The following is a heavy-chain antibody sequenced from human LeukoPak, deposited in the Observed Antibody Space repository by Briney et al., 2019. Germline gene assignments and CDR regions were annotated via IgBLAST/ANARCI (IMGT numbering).Heavy chain of an antibody. CDR3: AKAPVTTCSGAYCYPFDY. CDR1: GFTLSSYA. Sequence: GGSLRLSCAASGFTLSSYAMSWVRQGPGKGLEWVSAISVSGNTYHADSVKGRFTISRDSSKNTLYLQMNSLRAGDAAVYYCAKAPVTTCSGAYCYPFDYWGQGTLVTVSS. CDR2: ISVSGNT. D-gene: IGHD2-15*01. J-gene: IGHJ4*02. V-gene: IGHV3-23*01.